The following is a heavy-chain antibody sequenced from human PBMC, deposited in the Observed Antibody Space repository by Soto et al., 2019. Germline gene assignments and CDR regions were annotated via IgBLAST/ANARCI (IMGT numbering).Heavy chain of an antibody. Sequence: QVQLVESGGGVVQPGRSLRLSCAASGFTFSSYDMHWVRQAPGKGLEWVALISYDGSNKYYADSVKGRFTISRDNSKNTLYLQMNSLRAADSALYYCAKAAFLGTSGWPYFDYWGQGTLVTVSS. J-gene: IGHJ4*02. V-gene: IGHV3-30*18. CDR1: GFTFSSYD. CDR2: ISYDGSNK. D-gene: IGHD6-19*01. CDR3: AKAAFLGTSGWPYFDY.